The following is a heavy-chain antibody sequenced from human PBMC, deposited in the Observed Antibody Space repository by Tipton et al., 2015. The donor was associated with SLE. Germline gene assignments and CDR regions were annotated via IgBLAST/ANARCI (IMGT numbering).Heavy chain of an antibody. D-gene: IGHD4-17*01. V-gene: IGHV4-34*01. CDR3: ARSGYTVTYGMDV. CDR1: GGSFSGYY. CDR2: INHRGST. Sequence: TLSLTCAVYGGSFSGYYWSWIRQPPGKGLEYIGEINHRGSTNYNPSLKSRVTISVDTSKNQFSLKLSSVTAADTAVYYCARSGYTVTYGMDVWGKGTTVTGSS. J-gene: IGHJ6*04.